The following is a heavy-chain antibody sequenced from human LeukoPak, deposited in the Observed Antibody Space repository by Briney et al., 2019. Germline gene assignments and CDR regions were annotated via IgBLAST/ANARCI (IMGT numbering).Heavy chain of an antibody. D-gene: IGHD1-26*01. CDR2: INWNAGST. Sequence: GGSLRLSCTVSEFTSDNYGVSWVRQAPGKGLEWVAGINWNAGSTSYADSVKGRFTISRDNAKNSVFLQMNSLRAEDTALYYCARGPWEGLFDYWGQGTLVTVSS. CDR1: EFTSDNYG. V-gene: IGHV3-20*04. J-gene: IGHJ4*02. CDR3: ARGPWEGLFDY.